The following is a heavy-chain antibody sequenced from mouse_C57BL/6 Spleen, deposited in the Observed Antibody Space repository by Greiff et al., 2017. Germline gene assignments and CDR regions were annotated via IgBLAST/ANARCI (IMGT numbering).Heavy chain of an antibody. J-gene: IGHJ4*01. D-gene: IGHD2-1*01. V-gene: IGHV5-4*01. CDR2: ISDGGSYT. CDR3: AREDGTRGIYYAMDY. CDR1: GFTFSSYA. Sequence: EVHLVESGGGLVKPGGSLKLSCAASGFTFSSYAMSWVRQTPEKRLEWVATISDGGSYTYYPDNVKGRFTISRDNAKNNLYLQMSHLKSEDTAMYYCAREDGTRGIYYAMDYWGQGTSVTVSS.